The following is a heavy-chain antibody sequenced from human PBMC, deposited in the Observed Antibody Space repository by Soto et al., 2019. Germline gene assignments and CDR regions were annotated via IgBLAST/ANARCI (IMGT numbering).Heavy chain of an antibody. D-gene: IGHD3-10*01. Sequence: PSETLSLTCGVSGDTISTGGYSWAWIRQPPGKALEWIGHTYHSGNPYYNPSLKSRVIISVDTSKNQLSLKLSSVTAADTAVYYCARLPILGHYYGSGSSTHLFDYWGQGTLVTVSS. V-gene: IGHV4-30-2*01. CDR3: ARLPILGHYYGSGSSTHLFDY. J-gene: IGHJ4*02. CDR2: TYHSGNP. CDR1: GDTISTGGYS.